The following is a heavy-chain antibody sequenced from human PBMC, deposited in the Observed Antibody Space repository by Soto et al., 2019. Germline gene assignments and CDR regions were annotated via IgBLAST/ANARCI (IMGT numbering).Heavy chain of an antibody. CDR2: IKSNIDGGTT. Sequence: EVQLVESGGGLVKPGGSLRLSCVASGFTFNSAWMNWVRQAPGKGLEWVGRIKSNIDGGTTDYAAPVKGRFTISRDDSKSMLYLQMNSLKAEDTAVYYCVSAVVYWGQGTLVTVSS. CDR1: GFTFNSAW. V-gene: IGHV3-15*01. CDR3: VSAVVY. D-gene: IGHD2-15*01. J-gene: IGHJ4*02.